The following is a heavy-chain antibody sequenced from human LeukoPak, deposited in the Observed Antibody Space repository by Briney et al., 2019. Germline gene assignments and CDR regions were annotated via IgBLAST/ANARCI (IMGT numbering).Heavy chain of an antibody. Sequence: ASVKVSCKASGYTFTDYFIYWMRQAPGQGLEWMGWMNPNSGGTKYAEKFQGRVTMSRDTSISTAYMDLSRLRSDDTAVYYCTKVGFNAWGQGTLVTVSS. CDR1: GYTFTDYF. CDR2: MNPNSGGT. J-gene: IGHJ5*02. V-gene: IGHV1-2*02. CDR3: TKVGFNA.